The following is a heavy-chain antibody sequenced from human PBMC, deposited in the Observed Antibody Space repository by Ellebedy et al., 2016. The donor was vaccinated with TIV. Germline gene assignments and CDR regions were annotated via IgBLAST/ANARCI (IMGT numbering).Heavy chain of an antibody. D-gene: IGHD6-19*01. CDR3: ARISGEVDY. CDR1: GGTFSSYA. J-gene: IGHJ4*02. CDR2: IIPIFGTA. Sequence: SVKVSXKASGGTFSSYAISWVRQAPGQGLEWMGGIIPIFGTANYAQKLQGRVTMTTDTSTSTAYMELRSLRSDDTAVYYCARISGEVDYWGQGTLVTVSS. V-gene: IGHV1-69*05.